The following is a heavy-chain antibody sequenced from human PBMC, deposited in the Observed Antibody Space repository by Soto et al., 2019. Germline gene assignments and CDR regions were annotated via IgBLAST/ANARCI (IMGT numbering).Heavy chain of an antibody. CDR1: RVAFSKFI. CDR3: AKVRYSSPMGYYYGMDV. V-gene: IGHV1-69*01. J-gene: IGHJ6*02. Sequence: QAQLEQSGGEVKKPGSSVKVSCKASRVAFSKFIVTWVLQAPGLGLEWVGGIIPIFGTADYAQKFQGRVTITADESTSTSYMEVNNLRSEDTDVYYCAKVRYSSPMGYYYGMDVWGQGPTVTVSS. CDR2: IIPIFGTA. D-gene: IGHD6-19*01.